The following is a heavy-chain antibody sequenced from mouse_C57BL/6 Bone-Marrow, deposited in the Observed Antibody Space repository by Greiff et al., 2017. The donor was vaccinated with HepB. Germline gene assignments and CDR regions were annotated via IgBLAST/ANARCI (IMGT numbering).Heavy chain of an antibody. CDR2: IWSGGST. V-gene: IGHV2-2*01. D-gene: IGHD2-3*01. CDR3: AREEDGYYVGY. Sequence: VQLQQSGPGLVQPSQSLSITCTVSGFSLTSYGVHWVRQSPGKGLEWLGVIWSGGSTDYNAAFISRLSISKDNSKSQVFFKMNSLQADDTAIYYCAREEDGYYVGYWGQGTTLTVSS. CDR1: GFSLTSYG. J-gene: IGHJ2*01.